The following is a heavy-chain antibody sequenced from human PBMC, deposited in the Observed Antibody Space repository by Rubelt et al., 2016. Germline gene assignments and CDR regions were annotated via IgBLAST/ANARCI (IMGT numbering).Heavy chain of an antibody. CDR2: ISAYNGNT. D-gene: IGHD6-13*01. Sequence: QVQLVQSGAEVKKPGASVKVSCKASGYTFTSYGISWVRQAPGQGLEWMGWISAYNGNTNYAQKCKGRVTMTTDTSTSTAYMELRSLRSDDTAVYYCASMYSSSWYRGWFDPWGQGTLVTVSS. V-gene: IGHV1-18*01. CDR3: ASMYSSSWYRGWFDP. CDR1: GYTFTSYG. J-gene: IGHJ5*02.